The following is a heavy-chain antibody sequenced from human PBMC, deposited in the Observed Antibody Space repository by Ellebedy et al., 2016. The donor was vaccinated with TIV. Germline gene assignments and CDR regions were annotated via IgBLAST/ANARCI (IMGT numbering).Heavy chain of an antibody. V-gene: IGHV1-24*01. CDR2: FDPEDVKT. Sequence: AASVKVSCKVSGYSLTDLSMHWVRQAPGKGLEWMGGFDPEDVKTIYAQKFQGRVTVTEDTSTDTAFMELSSLRSEDTAVYYCATVKTVTMIVVVPYPFDLWGQGTTVTVSS. CDR3: ATVKTVTMIVVVPYPFDL. D-gene: IGHD3-22*01. J-gene: IGHJ6*02. CDR1: GYSLTDLS.